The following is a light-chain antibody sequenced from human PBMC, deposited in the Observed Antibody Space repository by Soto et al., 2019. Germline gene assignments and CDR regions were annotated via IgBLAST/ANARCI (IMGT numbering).Light chain of an antibody. CDR2: AAS. CDR3: EKYSGAPFT. J-gene: IGKJ3*01. Sequence: DIQMTQSPSSLSASVGDRVAITCRASQSITNYFAWYQKKPGKVPKLLMYAASTLQSGDPSRFSVSGSVTDFNLTISGLQPEDVATYFCEKYSGAPFTFGPGTKVDIK. V-gene: IGKV1-27*01. CDR1: QSITNY.